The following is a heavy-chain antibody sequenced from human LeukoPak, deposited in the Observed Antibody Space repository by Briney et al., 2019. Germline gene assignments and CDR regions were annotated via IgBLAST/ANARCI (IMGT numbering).Heavy chain of an antibody. CDR1: GFTFSSYT. J-gene: IGHJ4*02. CDR2: IPSSSSSK. Sequence: GGSLRLSCVASGFTFSSYTMNWVRQAPAKGLEWVSSIPSSSSSKYYADSVKGRFTISRDNAKNSLYLQLNSLRAEDTAVYYCARDGQLPHPQYYFDSWGLGTLVTVSS. D-gene: IGHD1-26*01. V-gene: IGHV3-21*01. CDR3: ARDGQLPHPQYYFDS.